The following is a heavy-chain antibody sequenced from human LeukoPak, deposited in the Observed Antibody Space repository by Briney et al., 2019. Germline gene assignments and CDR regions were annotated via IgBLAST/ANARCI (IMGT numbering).Heavy chain of an antibody. CDR1: GYTFTSYG. CDR2: INAGNGNT. Sequence: GASVKVSCKASGYTFTSYGISWVRQAPGQGLEWMGWINAGNGNTKYSQKFQGRVTITRDTSASTAYMELSSLRSEDTAVYYCARDGGDPFCDYWGQGTLVTVSS. D-gene: IGHD2-21*02. CDR3: ARDGGDPFCDY. J-gene: IGHJ4*02. V-gene: IGHV1-3*01.